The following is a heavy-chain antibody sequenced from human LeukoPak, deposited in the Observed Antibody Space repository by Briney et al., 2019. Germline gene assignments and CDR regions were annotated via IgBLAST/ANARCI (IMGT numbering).Heavy chain of an antibody. J-gene: IGHJ4*02. Sequence: GGSLRPSCAASGFTFDDYAMHWVRQAPGKGLEWVSGISWNSGSIGYADSVKGRFTISRDNAKNSLYLQMNSLRAEDTALYYCAKDIGYYDSSGLDYWGQGTLVTVSS. D-gene: IGHD3-22*01. CDR3: AKDIGYYDSSGLDY. V-gene: IGHV3-9*01. CDR2: ISWNSGSI. CDR1: GFTFDDYA.